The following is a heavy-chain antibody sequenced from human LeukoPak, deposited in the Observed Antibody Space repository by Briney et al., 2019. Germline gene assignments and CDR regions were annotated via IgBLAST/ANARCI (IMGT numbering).Heavy chain of an antibody. D-gene: IGHD3-10*01. Sequence: ASVKVSCKVSGYTLTELSMHWVRQAPGKGLEWMGGFDPEDGETIYEQKFQGRVTMTEDTSTDTAYMELSSLRSEDTAVYYCATEYGSGKTGLYFDYWGQGTLVTVSS. CDR1: GYTLTELS. CDR3: ATEYGSGKTGLYFDY. J-gene: IGHJ4*02. CDR2: FDPEDGET. V-gene: IGHV1-24*01.